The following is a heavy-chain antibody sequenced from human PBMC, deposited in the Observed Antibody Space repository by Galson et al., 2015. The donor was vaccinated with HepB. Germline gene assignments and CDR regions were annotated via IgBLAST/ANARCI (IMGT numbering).Heavy chain of an antibody. CDR3: ARGLDYYDSSGYYC. Sequence: SLRLSCAASGFTFSSYSMNWVRQAPGKGLEWVSYISSSSSTIYYADSVKGRFTISRDNAKNSLYLQMNSLRDEDTAVYYCARGLDYYDSSGYYCWGQGTLVTVSS. D-gene: IGHD3-22*01. J-gene: IGHJ4*02. V-gene: IGHV3-48*02. CDR2: ISSSSSTI. CDR1: GFTFSSYS.